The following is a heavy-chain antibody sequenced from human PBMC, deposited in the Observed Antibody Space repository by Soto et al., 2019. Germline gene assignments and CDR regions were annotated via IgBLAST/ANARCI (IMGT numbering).Heavy chain of an antibody. CDR1: DDSINSDKYY. V-gene: IGHV4-39*01. CDR3: ARLEGLATISYYFDF. J-gene: IGHJ4*02. Sequence: NPSETLSLTCSVSDDSINSDKYYWGWIRHPPGKGLEWIGSIYYRGNAYYNPSLQTRVTISLDKSRSQFSLKLNSVTAADSAVYFCARLEGLATISYYFDFWGPGALVTVYS. CDR2: IYYRGNA. D-gene: IGHD3-9*01.